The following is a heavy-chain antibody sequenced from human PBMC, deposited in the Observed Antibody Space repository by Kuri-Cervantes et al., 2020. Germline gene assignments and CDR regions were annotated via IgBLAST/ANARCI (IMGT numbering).Heavy chain of an antibody. V-gene: IGHV3-11*01. D-gene: IGHD4-17*01. CDR3: ARGRTTVTTTADQFDY. CDR1: GFTFSDYY. CDR2: ISSSGSTI. J-gene: IGHJ4*01. Sequence: GESLKISCAASGFTFSDYYMSWIRQAPGKGLEWVSYISSSGSTIYYADFVKGRFTISRDNAKNSLYLQMSSLRAEDTAVYYCARGRTTVTTTADQFDYWGQGTPVTVSS.